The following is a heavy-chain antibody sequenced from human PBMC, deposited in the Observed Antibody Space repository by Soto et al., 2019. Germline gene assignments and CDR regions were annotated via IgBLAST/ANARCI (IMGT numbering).Heavy chain of an antibody. D-gene: IGHD3-3*01. Sequence: ASVKVSCKVSGYTLTELSMHWVRQAPGKGLAWMGGFDPEDGETIYAQKFQGRVTMTEDTSTDTAYMELSSLRSEDTAVDYRATAGDLWSGQTCMDVWGQGTTVTVSS. V-gene: IGHV1-24*01. CDR2: FDPEDGET. J-gene: IGHJ6*02. CDR3: ATAGDLWSGQTCMDV. CDR1: GYTLTELS.